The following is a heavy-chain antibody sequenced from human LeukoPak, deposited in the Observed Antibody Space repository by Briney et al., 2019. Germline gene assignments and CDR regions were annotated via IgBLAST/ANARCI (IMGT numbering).Heavy chain of an antibody. Sequence: PGGSLRLSCAASGFNFNYVWMDWVRQAPGKGLEWVSSISSGSNYIYYADSVKGRFTISRDNARTSLYLQMNSLRAEDTAVYYCARDKAQDSVYYGMDVWGQGTTVTVSS. CDR3: ARDKAQDSVYYGMDV. CDR2: ISSGSNYI. CDR1: GFNFNYVW. J-gene: IGHJ6*02. V-gene: IGHV3-21*06. D-gene: IGHD6-6*01.